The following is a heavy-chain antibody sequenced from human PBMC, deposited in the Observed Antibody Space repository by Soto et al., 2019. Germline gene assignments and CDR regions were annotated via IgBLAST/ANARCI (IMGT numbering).Heavy chain of an antibody. D-gene: IGHD2-8*02. V-gene: IGHV4-38-2*01. CDR1: GYSISSRFY. CDR2: VSHIGST. Sequence: SETLSLTCAVSGYSISSRFYWGWIRQPPGKGLEWIGSVSHIGSTYYNASLKSRVTISLDTSRNQFSLKLNSVTAADTAVYYCAGDNNHWSLLYCRGQRTIVTVSS. CDR3: AGDNNHWSLLYC. J-gene: IGHJ4*02.